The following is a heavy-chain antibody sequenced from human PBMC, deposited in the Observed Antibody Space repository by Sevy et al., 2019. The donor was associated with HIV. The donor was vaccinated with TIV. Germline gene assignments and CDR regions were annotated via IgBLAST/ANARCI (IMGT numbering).Heavy chain of an antibody. CDR2: ILGSGYT. J-gene: IGHJ4*02. CDR1: GGSVSTGGYY. Sequence: SETLSLTCTVSGGSVSTGGYYWSWIRQSAGKGLEWIGRILGSGYTDYNPSLKSRVTISRDTSKSQFSLTLTSVTAADTAMYYCARYIAGPGFDFWGPGIQVTVSS. D-gene: IGHD1-26*01. CDR3: ARYIAGPGFDF. V-gene: IGHV4-61*02.